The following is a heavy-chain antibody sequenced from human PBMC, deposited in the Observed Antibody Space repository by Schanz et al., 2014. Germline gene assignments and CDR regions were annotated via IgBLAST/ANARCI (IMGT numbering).Heavy chain of an antibody. CDR2: ISLDGSNQ. CDR3: ATDYSGGGCHI. J-gene: IGHJ4*02. CDR1: GFTFSSYG. Sequence: QVHLVESGGGVVQPGRSLRLSCAASGFTFSSYGMHWVRQAPGKGLEWVAIISLDGSNQYYADSVKGRFTISRDNSKNTLYLQMNSLRAEDTALYFCATDYSGGGCHIWGQGTLVTVSS. D-gene: IGHD6-19*01. V-gene: IGHV3-30*03.